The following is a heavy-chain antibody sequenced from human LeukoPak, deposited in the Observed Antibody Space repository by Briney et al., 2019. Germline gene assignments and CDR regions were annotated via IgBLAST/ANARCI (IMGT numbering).Heavy chain of an antibody. V-gene: IGHV3-74*01. CDR1: GSTFSKYW. J-gene: IGHJ4*02. Sequence: PGGSLRLSCAASGSTFSKYWMLWVRHAPGKGLESVSRINTDGTVTTYADSVKGRFTVSRDNADNTMFLQMNSVGDEDTAVYYCATKQWLAPPPDSWGQGTPVTVSS. CDR2: INTDGTVT. CDR3: ATKQWLAPPPDS. D-gene: IGHD6-19*01.